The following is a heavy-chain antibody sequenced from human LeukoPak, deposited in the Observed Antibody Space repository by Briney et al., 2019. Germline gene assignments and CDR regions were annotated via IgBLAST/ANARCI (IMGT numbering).Heavy chain of an antibody. V-gene: IGHV5-51*01. CDR3: TRHRYSRGWLGTDY. CDR1: RYSFTNYW. CDR2: INPTDSDT. Sequence: GESLKISCKGPRYSFTNYWIGWVRQSPGKGLDWMAIINPTDSDTRYSPSLQGQVTISVDKSISTAYLQWSSLKASDTAMYYGTRHRYSRGWLGTDYWGQGTPVTVSS. D-gene: IGHD6-19*01. J-gene: IGHJ4*02.